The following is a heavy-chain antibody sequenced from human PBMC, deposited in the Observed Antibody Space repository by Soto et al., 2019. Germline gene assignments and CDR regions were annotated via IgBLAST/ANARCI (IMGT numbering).Heavy chain of an antibody. J-gene: IGHJ6*02. Sequence: GGSLRLSCAASGFTFSSYAMHWVRQAPGKGLEWVAVISYDGSNKYYADSVKGRFTISRDNSKNTLYLQMNSLRAEDTAVYDCARDITPRRSDYGGKVHYYYGMDVWGQGTTVTVSS. CDR1: GFTFSSYA. D-gene: IGHD4-17*01. CDR3: ARDITPRRSDYGGKVHYYYGMDV. CDR2: ISYDGSNK. V-gene: IGHV3-30*04.